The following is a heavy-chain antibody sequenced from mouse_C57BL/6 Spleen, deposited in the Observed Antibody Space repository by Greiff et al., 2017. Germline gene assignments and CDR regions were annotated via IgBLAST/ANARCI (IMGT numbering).Heavy chain of an antibody. D-gene: IGHD2-4*01. J-gene: IGHJ4*01. CDR1: GFSLTSYG. CDR2: LWRGGST. Sequence: VQLQESGPGLVQPSQSLSITCTVSGFSLTSYGVHWVRQSPGKGLEWLGVLWRGGSTDYNAAFMSRLSITKDNSKSQVFFKMNSLQADDTAIYYCAKNPNYDGYYAMDYWGQGTSVTVSS. V-gene: IGHV2-5*01. CDR3: AKNPNYDGYYAMDY.